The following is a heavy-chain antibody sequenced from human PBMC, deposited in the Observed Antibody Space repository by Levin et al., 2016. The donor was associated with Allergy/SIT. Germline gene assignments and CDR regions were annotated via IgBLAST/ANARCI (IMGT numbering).Heavy chain of an antibody. Sequence: ASVKVSCKASGYSFTGYYIHWLRQAPGQGPEWMGWINPESGATNYAQKFRGRVTMTRDTSVSTAYMELKRLTSDDTAVYYCTRESVGIASRPGYWGQGTLVTVSS. V-gene: IGHV1-2*02. CDR1: GYSFTGYY. J-gene: IGHJ4*02. D-gene: IGHD6-6*01. CDR3: TRESVGIASRPGY. CDR2: INPESGAT.